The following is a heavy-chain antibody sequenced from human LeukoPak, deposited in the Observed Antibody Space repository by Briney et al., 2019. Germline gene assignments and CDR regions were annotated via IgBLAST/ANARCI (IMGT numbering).Heavy chain of an antibody. CDR2: IKQDGSVK. Sequence: GGSLRLSCAASGFTFSGNWMSWVRQAPGKGLEWLANIKQDGSVKYYVDSVKGRFTISRDNAKNSLFLQMNSLRAEDTAVYYCARGHVDTTMAGEFDFWGQGTLVTVSS. CDR3: ARGHVDTTMAGEFDF. CDR1: GFTFSGNW. J-gene: IGHJ4*02. V-gene: IGHV3-7*01. D-gene: IGHD5-18*01.